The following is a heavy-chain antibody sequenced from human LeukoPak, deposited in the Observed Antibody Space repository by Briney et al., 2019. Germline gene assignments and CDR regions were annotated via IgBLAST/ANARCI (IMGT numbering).Heavy chain of an antibody. Sequence: SETLSLTCTVSGGSISSHYWSWIRQPPGKGLEWIGYIYYSGSTNYNPSLKSRVTISVDTSKNQFSPKLNSVTAADTAVYYCAKILGSGVWYGFDIWGQGTMVTVSS. CDR2: IYYSGST. CDR1: GGSISSHY. V-gene: IGHV4-59*08. J-gene: IGHJ3*02. CDR3: AKILGSGVWYGFDI. D-gene: IGHD2-21*01.